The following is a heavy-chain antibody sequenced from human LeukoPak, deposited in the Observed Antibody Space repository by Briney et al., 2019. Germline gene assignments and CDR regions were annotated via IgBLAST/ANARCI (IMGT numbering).Heavy chain of an antibody. D-gene: IGHD6-19*01. CDR3: ARYGGSGWVIDN. V-gene: IGHV4-59*08. Sequence: SETLSHTCTVSGGSISSYYWTWIRQPPGKGLEWIGYIYYTGATSYNPSLKSRVTISVDTSKKRFSLKLTSVTAADTAVYYCARYGGSGWVIDNWGQGTLVTVSS. CDR1: GGSISSYY. CDR2: IYYTGAT. J-gene: IGHJ4*02.